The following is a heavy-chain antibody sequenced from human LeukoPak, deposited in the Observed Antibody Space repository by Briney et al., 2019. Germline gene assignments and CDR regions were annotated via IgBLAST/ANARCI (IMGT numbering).Heavy chain of an antibody. D-gene: IGHD2-2*02. Sequence: GASVKVSCKASGGTFSSYAISWVRQAPGQGLEWMGRIIPILGIANYAQKFQGRVTITADESTSTAYMELSSLRSEDTAVYYCAREIPAAIRTSAFDIWGQGTMVTVSS. CDR1: GGTFSSYA. CDR3: AREIPAAIRTSAFDI. V-gene: IGHV1-69*04. J-gene: IGHJ3*02. CDR2: IIPILGIA.